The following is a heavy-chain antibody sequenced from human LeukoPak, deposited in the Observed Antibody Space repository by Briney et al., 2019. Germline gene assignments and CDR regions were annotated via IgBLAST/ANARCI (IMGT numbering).Heavy chain of an antibody. Sequence: GGSLRLSCAASGFTFSSYAMSWVRQAPGKGLEWVSTVSGSGDSTWYADSVKGRFTISRDNSKSTLYLQMNSLRAEDTAVYYCAKSPYIAFHIDFDYWGQGTLVTVSS. V-gene: IGHV3-23*01. J-gene: IGHJ4*02. CDR1: GFTFSSYA. CDR2: VSGSGDST. CDR3: AKSPYIAFHIDFDY. D-gene: IGHD3-16*01.